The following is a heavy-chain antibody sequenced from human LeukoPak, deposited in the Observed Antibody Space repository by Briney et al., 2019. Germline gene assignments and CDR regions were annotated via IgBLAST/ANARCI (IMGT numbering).Heavy chain of an antibody. J-gene: IGHJ6*02. CDR3: ARGPAGEWKIGYCSSTSCYGMDV. D-gene: IGHD2-2*01. V-gene: IGHV4-34*01. Sequence: SETLSLTCAVYGGSFSGYYWSWIRQPPGKGLEWIGEINHSGSTNYNPSLKSRVTISVDTSKNQFSLKLSSVTAADTAVYYCARGPAGEWKIGYCSSTSCYGMDVWGQGTTVTVPS. CDR1: GGSFSGYY. CDR2: INHSGST.